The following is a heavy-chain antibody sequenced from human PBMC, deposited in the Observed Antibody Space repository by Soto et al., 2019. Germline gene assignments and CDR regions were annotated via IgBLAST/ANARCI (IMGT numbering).Heavy chain of an antibody. J-gene: IGHJ5*02. CDR1: GGSISSYY. D-gene: IGHD3-3*01. CDR3: ARDVRGFWSGANWFDP. Sequence: VQLQESGPGLVKPSETLSLTCTVSGGSISSYYWSWIRQPAGKGLEWIGRIYTSGSTNYNPSLNSRVTMSVDTSKNQFSLKLSSVTAADTAVYYCARDVRGFWSGANWFDPWGQGTLVTVSS. V-gene: IGHV4-4*07. CDR2: IYTSGST.